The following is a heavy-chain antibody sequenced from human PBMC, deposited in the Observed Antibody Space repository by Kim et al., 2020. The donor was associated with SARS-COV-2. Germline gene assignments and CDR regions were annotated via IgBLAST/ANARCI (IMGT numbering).Heavy chain of an antibody. CDR1: GGSFSGYY. CDR2: INHSGST. D-gene: IGHD5-18*01. V-gene: IGHV4-34*01. J-gene: IGHJ5*02. CDR3: ARDRSYGSNWFDP. Sequence: SETLSLTCAVYGGSFSGYYWSWIRQPPGKGLEWIGEINHSGSTNYNPSLKSRVTISVDTSKNQFSLKLSSVTAADTAVYYCARDRSYGSNWFDPWGQGTLVTVSS.